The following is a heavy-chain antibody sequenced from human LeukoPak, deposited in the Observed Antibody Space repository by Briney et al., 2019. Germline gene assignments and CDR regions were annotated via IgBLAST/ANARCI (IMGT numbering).Heavy chain of an antibody. Sequence: SGTLSLTCAVSGGSITSSNWWSWVRQPPGKGLEWIGEIFHSGGTNYNPSLKSRVSISVDKSKTQFSLKLSSVTVADTAVYYCARAPIVGAIGESAFDIWGQGTMVTVSS. V-gene: IGHV4-4*02. J-gene: IGHJ3*02. CDR3: ARAPIVGAIGESAFDI. CDR1: GGSITSSNW. D-gene: IGHD1-26*01. CDR2: IFHSGGT.